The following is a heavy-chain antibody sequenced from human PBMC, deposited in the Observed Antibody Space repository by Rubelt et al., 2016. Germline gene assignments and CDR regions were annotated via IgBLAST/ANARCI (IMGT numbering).Heavy chain of an antibody. V-gene: IGHV3-30*03. J-gene: IGHJ4*02. CDR2: ISYDGSNK. CDR1: GFTFSSSG. Sequence: QVQLVESGGGVVQPGRSLRLSCAASGFTFSSSGMHWVRQAPGKGLGWVAVISYDGSNKYYADSVKGRSTISRDNSKNTLYLQMNSLRAEDTAVYYCARDEGHIVVVPAATTKDYWGQGTLVTVSS. D-gene: IGHD2-2*01. CDR3: ARDEGHIVVVPAATTKDY.